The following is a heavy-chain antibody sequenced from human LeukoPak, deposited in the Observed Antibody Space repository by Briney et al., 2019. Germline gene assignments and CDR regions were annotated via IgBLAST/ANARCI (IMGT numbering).Heavy chain of an antibody. V-gene: IGHV3-66*01. CDR1: GFTVSSNY. J-gene: IGHJ4*02. CDR2: IYSGGST. D-gene: IGHD6-19*01. Sequence: GGSLRLSCAASGFTVSSNYMSWVRQAPGKGLEWVSVIYSGGSTYYADSVKGRFTISRDNSKNTLYLQMNSLRAEDTAVYYCARVYSSGWYGDFDYWGQGTLVTVSS. CDR3: ARVYSSGWYGDFDY.